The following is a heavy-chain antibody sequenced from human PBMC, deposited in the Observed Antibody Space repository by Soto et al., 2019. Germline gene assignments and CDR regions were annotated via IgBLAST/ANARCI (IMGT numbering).Heavy chain of an antibody. J-gene: IGHJ4*02. Sequence: QVQLVESGGGVVQPGRSLRLSCAASGFTFSNSAMHWVRQTPDKGLEWVAFLSYDGSHNYYADSVKGRFTISRDNSKNTLYLQMNSLRVEDPAVYYCAKDRSTVFGVVTYYFDYWGQGTLVTVSS. D-gene: IGHD3-3*01. V-gene: IGHV3-30*18. CDR1: GFTFSNSA. CDR2: LSYDGSHN. CDR3: AKDRSTVFGVVTYYFDY.